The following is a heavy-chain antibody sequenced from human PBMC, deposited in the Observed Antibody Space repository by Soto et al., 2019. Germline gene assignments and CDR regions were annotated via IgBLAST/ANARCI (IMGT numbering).Heavy chain of an antibody. D-gene: IGHD3-10*01. V-gene: IGHV3-23*01. Sequence: HPGGSLRLSCAASGFTFSSYAMSWVRQAPGKGLEWVSAISGSGGSTYYADSVKGRFTISRDNSKNTLYLQMNSLRAEDTAVYYCAKGYYGSGSHGMDVWGQGTTVTVSS. CDR3: AKGYYGSGSHGMDV. CDR2: ISGSGGST. CDR1: GFTFSSYA. J-gene: IGHJ6*02.